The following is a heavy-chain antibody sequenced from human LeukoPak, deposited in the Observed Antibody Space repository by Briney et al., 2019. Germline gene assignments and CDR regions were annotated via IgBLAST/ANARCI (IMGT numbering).Heavy chain of an antibody. CDR2: IYYSGST. CDR1: GGSISSYY. D-gene: IGHD1-1*01. CDR3: ARHHHHGWNDI. Sequence: SETLSLTCTVSGGSISSYYWSWIRQPPGKGLEWIGYIYYSGSTNYNPSLKSRVTISVDTSKNQFSLKLSSVTAADTAVYYCARHHHHGWNDIWGQGTLVTVFS. V-gene: IGHV4-59*01. J-gene: IGHJ1*01.